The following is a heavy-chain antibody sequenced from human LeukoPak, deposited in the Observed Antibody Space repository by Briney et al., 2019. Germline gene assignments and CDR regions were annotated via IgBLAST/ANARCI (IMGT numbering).Heavy chain of an antibody. Sequence: GASVKVSCKASGYTFTGYYMHWVRQAPGQGLEWMGWINPNSGGTNYAQKFQGRVTMTRDTSISTAYMELSKLRSDDTAVYYCARDFGYGDYGDYWGQGTLVTVSS. CDR2: INPNSGGT. J-gene: IGHJ4*02. CDR1: GYTFTGYY. D-gene: IGHD4-17*01. CDR3: ARDFGYGDYGDY. V-gene: IGHV1-2*02.